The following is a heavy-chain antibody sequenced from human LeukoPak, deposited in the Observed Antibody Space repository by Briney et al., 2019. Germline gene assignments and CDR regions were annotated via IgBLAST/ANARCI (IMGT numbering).Heavy chain of an antibody. Sequence: PGGSLRLSCAASGFTVSSNYMSWVRQAPGKGLEWVSVIYSGGSTYYADSVKGRFTISRDNSKNTLYVQMNSLRAEDTAVYYCARARGYSGYESKWYHYGMDVWGQGTTVTVSS. CDR3: ARARGYSGYESKWYHYGMDV. V-gene: IGHV3-53*01. J-gene: IGHJ6*02. D-gene: IGHD5-12*01. CDR1: GFTVSSNY. CDR2: IYSGGST.